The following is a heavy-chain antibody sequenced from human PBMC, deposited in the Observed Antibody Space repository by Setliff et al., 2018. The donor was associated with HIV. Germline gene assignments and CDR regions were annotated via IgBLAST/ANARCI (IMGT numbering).Heavy chain of an antibody. CDR1: GDSINSGSYY. D-gene: IGHD6-13*01. CDR2: IFTSGST. Sequence: PSETLSLTCTVSGDSINSGSYYWSWIRQPAGEGLEWIGHIFTSGSTTYNPSLKSRVSISLDTSKNQFSLKLSSVTAADTAVYYCARGSHGTSWTDYWGQGTLVTVSS. CDR3: ARGSHGTSWTDY. J-gene: IGHJ4*02. V-gene: IGHV4-61*09.